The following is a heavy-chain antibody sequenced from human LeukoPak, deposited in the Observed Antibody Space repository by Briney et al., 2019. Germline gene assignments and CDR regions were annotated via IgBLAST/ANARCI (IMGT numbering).Heavy chain of an antibody. CDR2: IDPSDSYT. Sequence: GESLRISCKGSGYSFTSYWISWVRQMPEKGLEWMGRIDPSDSYTNYSPSFQGHVTISADKSISTAYLQWSSLKASDTAMYYCARQYCSGGSCYPNWFDPWGQGTLVTVSS. CDR1: GYSFTSYW. V-gene: IGHV5-10-1*01. D-gene: IGHD2-15*01. J-gene: IGHJ5*02. CDR3: ARQYCSGGSCYPNWFDP.